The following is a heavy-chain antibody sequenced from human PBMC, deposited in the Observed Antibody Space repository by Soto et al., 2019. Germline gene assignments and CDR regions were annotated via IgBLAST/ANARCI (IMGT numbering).Heavy chain of an antibody. CDR1: GFTVSSNY. CDR3: ARVGNYYYYYGMDV. CDR2: IYSGGST. J-gene: IGHJ6*02. V-gene: IGHV3-66*01. D-gene: IGHD1-26*01. Sequence: PGGSLRLSCAASGFTVSSNYMSWVRQAPGKGLEWVSVIYSGGSTYYADSVKGRFTISRDNSKNTLYLQMNSLRAEDTAVYYCARVGNYYYYYGMDVWGQGTTVTVSS.